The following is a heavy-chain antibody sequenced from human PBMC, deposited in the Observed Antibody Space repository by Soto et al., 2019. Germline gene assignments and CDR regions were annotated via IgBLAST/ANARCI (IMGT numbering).Heavy chain of an antibody. Sequence: QEQLVQSGGEVKKPGASVRVSCKASGYTFTKYGITWVRQAPGQGPEWMGWIGVYNGKTNYARKLQGRVIMTADTSASTAYMELRSLRSDDTAVYYCSRARYCTSPSCYNHYYYGMDIWGQGTTVSVSS. J-gene: IGHJ6*02. CDR1: GYTFTKYG. CDR2: IGVYNGKT. V-gene: IGHV1-18*04. CDR3: SRARYCTSPSCYNHYYYGMDI. D-gene: IGHD2-2*02.